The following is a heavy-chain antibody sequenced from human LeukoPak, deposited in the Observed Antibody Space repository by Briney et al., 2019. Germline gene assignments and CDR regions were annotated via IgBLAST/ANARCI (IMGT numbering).Heavy chain of an antibody. V-gene: IGHV3-48*01. CDR2: ISSSSSSM. CDR1: GFTFSSFN. J-gene: IGHJ4*02. Sequence: GGSLILSCAASGFTFSSFNMNWVRQAPGKGLEWVSYISSSSSSMYYADSVKGRFTISRDNAKNSLYLQMNSLRAEDTAVYYCGCSSTSWDRFDYWGQGTLVTVSS. CDR3: GCSSTSWDRFDY. D-gene: IGHD2-2*01.